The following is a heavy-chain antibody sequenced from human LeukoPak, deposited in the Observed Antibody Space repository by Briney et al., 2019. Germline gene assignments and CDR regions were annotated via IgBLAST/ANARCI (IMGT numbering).Heavy chain of an antibody. Sequence: GGSLRLSCAASGFTLSSYAMSWVRQAPGKGLEWVANIKQDVSEKYYVDSVKGRFTISRDNAKNSLYLQMNSLRAEDTAVYYCAKDSGWILFDDWGQGTLVTVSS. J-gene: IGHJ4*02. CDR2: IKQDVSEK. CDR3: AKDSGWILFDD. CDR1: GFTLSSYA. V-gene: IGHV3-7*01. D-gene: IGHD2-2*03.